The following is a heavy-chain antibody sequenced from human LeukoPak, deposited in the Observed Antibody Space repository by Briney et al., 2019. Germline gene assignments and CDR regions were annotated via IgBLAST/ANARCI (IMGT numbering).Heavy chain of an antibody. CDR2: INPNSGGT. Sequence: ASVKVSCKTSGYTFTEYYMHWVRQAPGQGPQWMGWINPNSGGTNYAQKFQGRVTMTRDTSISTVYMELSSLTSGDAAIYYCARDAPIAFPGSTSGYFDFWGQGTLVTVSS. J-gene: IGHJ4*02. D-gene: IGHD2-2*01. V-gene: IGHV1-2*02. CDR1: GYTFTEYY. CDR3: ARDAPIAFPGSTSGYFDF.